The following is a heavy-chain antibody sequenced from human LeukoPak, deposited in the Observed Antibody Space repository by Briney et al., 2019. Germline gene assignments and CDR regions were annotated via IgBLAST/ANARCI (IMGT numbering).Heavy chain of an antibody. D-gene: IGHD5-12*01. V-gene: IGHV4-61*02. CDR3: ARDAGGYDGDY. Sequence: SETLSLTCTVSGGSISSGSYYWSWIRQPAGKGLEWSGRIYTSGSTNYNPSLKSRVTMSVDASKNQFSLKLSSVTAADTAVYYCARDAGGYDGDYWGQGTLVTVSS. CDR1: GGSISSGSYY. CDR2: IYTSGST. J-gene: IGHJ4*02.